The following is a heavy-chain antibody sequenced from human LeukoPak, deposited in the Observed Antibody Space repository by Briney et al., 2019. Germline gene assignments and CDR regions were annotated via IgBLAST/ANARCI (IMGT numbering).Heavy chain of an antibody. D-gene: IGHD4-17*01. Sequence: GGSLTPACAPSGFTPSDYWTAWDRHLPRKGRGWVANIKQDGNERNYVDSVRGRFTISRDNAKSSLFLQMSSLRVDDTAVYYCARDQGGALDYWGQGSLVTVSS. V-gene: IGHV3-7*01. J-gene: IGHJ4*02. CDR1: GFTPSDYW. CDR3: ARDQGGALDY. CDR2: IKQDGNER.